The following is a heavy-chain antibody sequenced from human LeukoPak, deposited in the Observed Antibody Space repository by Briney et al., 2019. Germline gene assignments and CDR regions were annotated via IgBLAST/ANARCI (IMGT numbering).Heavy chain of an antibody. Sequence: SETLSLTCIVSGGSISDYFWSWIRQPAGKGLEWIGHMSTSGNTNYNPSLRSRVTMSLDTSKNQFSLKVNPVTAADTAVYYCARADYIWGSYVYWGQGTLVTVSS. CDR2: MSTSGNT. D-gene: IGHD3-16*01. V-gene: IGHV4-4*07. CDR3: ARADYIWGSYVY. CDR1: GGSISDYF. J-gene: IGHJ4*02.